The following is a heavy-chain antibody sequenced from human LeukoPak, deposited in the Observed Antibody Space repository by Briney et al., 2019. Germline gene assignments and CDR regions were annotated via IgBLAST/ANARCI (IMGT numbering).Heavy chain of an antibody. J-gene: IGHJ4*02. V-gene: IGHV4-59*01. CDR3: ASGLTGYYDWYFDY. D-gene: IGHD3-9*01. Sequence: SETPSLTCTVSGGSISSYYWGRIRQPPGKGPEWIWYIYYSGSTNYNPSLKSRVTISVDTSKNQFSLKLSSVTAADTAVYYCASGLTGYYDWYFDYWGQGTLVTVSS. CDR1: GGSISSYY. CDR2: IYYSGST.